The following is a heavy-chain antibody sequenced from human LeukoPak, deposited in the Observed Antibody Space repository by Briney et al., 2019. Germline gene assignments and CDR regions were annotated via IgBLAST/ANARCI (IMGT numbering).Heavy chain of an antibody. CDR1: GGSFSGYY. CDR3: ASSGTPGGAFDI. J-gene: IGHJ3*02. Sequence: PSETLSLTCAVYGGSFSGYYWSWIRQPPGKGLEWIGEINHSGSTNYNPSLKSRVTISVDTSKNQFSLKLSSVTAADTAVYYCASSGTPGGAFDIWGQGTMVTVSS. CDR2: INHSGST. D-gene: IGHD2-15*01. V-gene: IGHV4-34*01.